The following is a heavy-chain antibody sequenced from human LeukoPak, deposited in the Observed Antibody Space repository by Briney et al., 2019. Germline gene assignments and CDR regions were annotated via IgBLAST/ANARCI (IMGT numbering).Heavy chain of an antibody. D-gene: IGHD2/OR15-2a*01. CDR3: ARAGYYGDDAFDL. V-gene: IGHV3-7*01. CDR1: GFIIGSYW. CDR2: IRQGGSEK. Sequence: GGSLRLSCVASGFIIGSYWMSWVRRAPGKGLEWVANIRQGGSEKYYVDSVKGRLTISRDNAKNSLYLQMNNLTAADTAIYYCARAGYYGDDAFDLWGQGTRVSVSS. J-gene: IGHJ3*01.